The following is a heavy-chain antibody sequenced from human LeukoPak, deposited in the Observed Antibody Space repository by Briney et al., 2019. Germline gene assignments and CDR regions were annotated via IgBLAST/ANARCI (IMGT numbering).Heavy chain of an antibody. J-gene: IGHJ4*02. CDR2: IYPGDSDT. CDR3: ARRDGYYCGSGGYYFDQ. CDR1: GYSFTNYW. V-gene: IGHV5-51*01. D-gene: IGHD3-10*01. Sequence: GESLKISCKGSGYSFTNYWIGWVRQMPGKGLEWMGIIYPGDSDTRYSTSFQGQVTMSADKCISTAYLQWSSLKASDTAMYYCARRDGYYCGSGGYYFDQWGQGTLVTVSS.